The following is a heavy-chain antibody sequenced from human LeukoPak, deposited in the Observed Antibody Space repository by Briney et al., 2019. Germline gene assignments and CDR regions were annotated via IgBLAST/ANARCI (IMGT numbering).Heavy chain of an antibody. CDR1: GFTLSSYA. V-gene: IGHV3-23*01. CDR3: AKGSGSIAVDNLCVY. D-gene: IGHD6-19*01. CDR2: ISGSGGST. Sequence: GGSLRLSCAASGFTLSSYAMSWVRQAPGKGLEWVSVISGSGGSTYYADSVKGRFTISRDNSKNTLFLQMNSLRAEDTAIYYCAKGSGSIAVDNLCVYWGQGTLVTVSS. J-gene: IGHJ4*02.